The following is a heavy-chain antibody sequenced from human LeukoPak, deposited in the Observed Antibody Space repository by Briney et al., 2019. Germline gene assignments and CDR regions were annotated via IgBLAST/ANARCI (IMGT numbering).Heavy chain of an antibody. CDR1: GFTFSSYS. CDR3: AREDRFLEWLFDAFDI. J-gene: IGHJ3*02. D-gene: IGHD3-3*01. Sequence: GGSLRLSCAASGFTFSSYSMNWVRQAPGKGLEWVSSISSSSSYIYYADSVKGRFTISRDNAKNSLYLQMNSLRAEDTAVYYCAREDRFLEWLFDAFDIWGQGTMVTVSS. CDR2: ISSSSSYI. V-gene: IGHV3-21*01.